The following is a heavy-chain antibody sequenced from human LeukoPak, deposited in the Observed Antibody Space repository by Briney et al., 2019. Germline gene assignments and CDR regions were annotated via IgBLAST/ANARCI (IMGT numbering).Heavy chain of an antibody. V-gene: IGHV1-69*13. D-gene: IGHD5-24*01. Sequence: ASVKVSCKASGYTFTGYYMHWVRQAPGQGLEWMGGIIPIFGTANYAQKFQGRVTITADESTSTAYMELSSLRSEDTAVYYCAGENNGWLQDAFDIWGQGTMVTVSS. CDR3: AGENNGWLQDAFDI. CDR2: IIPIFGTA. J-gene: IGHJ3*02. CDR1: GYTFTGYY.